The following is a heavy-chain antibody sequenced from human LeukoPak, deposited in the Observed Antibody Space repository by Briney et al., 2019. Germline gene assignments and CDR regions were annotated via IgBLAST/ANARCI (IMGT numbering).Heavy chain of an antibody. CDR1: GFTFGDYA. Sequence: EPGRSLRLSCTASGFTFGDYAMSWVRQAPGKGLEWVGFIRSKAYGGTTEYAASVKGRFTISRDDSKSIAYLQMNSLKTGDTAVYYCTSTPRVYGSGRHDYWGQGTLVTVSS. D-gene: IGHD3-10*01. CDR2: IRSKAYGGTT. CDR3: TSTPRVYGSGRHDY. V-gene: IGHV3-49*04. J-gene: IGHJ4*02.